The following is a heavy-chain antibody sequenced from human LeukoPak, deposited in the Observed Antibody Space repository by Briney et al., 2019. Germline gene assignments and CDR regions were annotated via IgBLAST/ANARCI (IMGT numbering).Heavy chain of an antibody. J-gene: IGHJ5*02. D-gene: IGHD2-15*01. CDR1: GFTFSSYA. Sequence: GGSLRLSCAASGFTFSSYAMSWVRQAPGKGLEWVSAISGSGGSTYYADSVKGRFTISRDNSKNTLYLQMNSLRAEDTAVYYCAKDLVVVVAATRGYNWFDPWGQGTLVTVSP. CDR3: AKDLVVVVAATRGYNWFDP. V-gene: IGHV3-23*01. CDR2: ISGSGGST.